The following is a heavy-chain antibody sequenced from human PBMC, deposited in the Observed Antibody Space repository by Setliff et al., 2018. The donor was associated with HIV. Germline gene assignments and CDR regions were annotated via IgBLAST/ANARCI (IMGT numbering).Heavy chain of an antibody. CDR1: DGSFSAYY. Sequence: SETLSLTCAVYDGSFSAYYWSWIRQPPGKGPEWIGEINHSGSTNHNPSLKSRVTMSVDTSKNQFSLKLTSVTAADTAVYYCARGLSFYDPGGFDYWGQGTLVTVSS. V-gene: IGHV4-34*10. D-gene: IGHD3-22*01. J-gene: IGHJ4*02. CDR2: INHSGST. CDR3: ARGLSFYDPGGFDY.